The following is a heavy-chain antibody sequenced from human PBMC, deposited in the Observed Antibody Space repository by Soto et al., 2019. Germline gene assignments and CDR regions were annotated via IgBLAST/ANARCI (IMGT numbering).Heavy chain of an antibody. D-gene: IGHD3-10*01. CDR3: ARGYGRNFAY. CDR2: INHSGST. V-gene: IGHV4-34*01. CDR1: GGSFSGYY. Sequence: QVQLQQWGAGLLKPSETLSLTCAVYGGSFSGYYWSWIRQPPGKGLEWIGEINHSGSTNYNPSLTGXAXIXXDTSKTQFPLKLRSVTAAATAVYYCARGYGRNFAYWGQGTLVTVSS. J-gene: IGHJ4*02.